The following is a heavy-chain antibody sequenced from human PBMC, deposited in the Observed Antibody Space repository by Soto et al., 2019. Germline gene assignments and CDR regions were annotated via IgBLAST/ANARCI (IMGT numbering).Heavy chain of an antibody. CDR3: ARVIFKSSRPFRGYESHFDY. Sequence: ASVKVSCKASGYTFTSYDINWVRQATGQGLEWMGWMNPNSGNTGYAQKFQCRVTMTRNTSIRTAYLELSSLRSEDTAVYYCARVIFKSSRPFRGYESHFDYWGQGSLVTVSS. V-gene: IGHV1-8*02. CDR2: MNPNSGNT. J-gene: IGHJ4*02. D-gene: IGHD5-12*01. CDR1: GYTFTSYD.